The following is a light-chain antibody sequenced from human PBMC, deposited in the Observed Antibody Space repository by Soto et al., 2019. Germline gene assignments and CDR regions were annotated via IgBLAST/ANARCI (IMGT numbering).Light chain of an antibody. V-gene: IGKV3D-20*02. CDR1: QSVSSIY. J-gene: IGKJ5*01. CDR3: QQRSNWPIT. Sequence: EIVLTQSPGTLSLSPGERATLSCRASQSVSSIYLAWFQQKPGQAPRFLIYGASNRATGIPARFSGSGSGTDFTLTISSLEPEDFAVYYCQQRSNWPITFGQGTRLEIK. CDR2: GAS.